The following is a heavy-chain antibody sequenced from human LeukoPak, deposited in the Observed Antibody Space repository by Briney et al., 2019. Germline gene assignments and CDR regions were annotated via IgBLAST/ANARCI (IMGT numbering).Heavy chain of an antibody. J-gene: IGHJ4*02. CDR3: ARRDYSTAADY. D-gene: IGHD4-11*01. V-gene: IGHV4-34*01. CDR1: GGSFSGYY. CDR2: INHSGST. Sequence: SETLSLTCAVYGGSFSGYYWSWIRQPPGKGLEWIGEINHSGSTNYNPSLKSRVTISVDTSKNRFSLKLSSVTAADTAVYYCARRDYSTAADYWGQGTLVTVSS.